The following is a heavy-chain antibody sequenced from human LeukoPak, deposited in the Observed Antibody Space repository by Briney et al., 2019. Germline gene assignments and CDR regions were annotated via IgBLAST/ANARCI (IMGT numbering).Heavy chain of an antibody. CDR2: ISSSSSYI. CDR3: ASDRGYDSSGYNDAFDI. CDR1: GFTFSSYS. D-gene: IGHD3-22*01. V-gene: IGHV3-21*01. J-gene: IGHJ3*02. Sequence: PGGSLRLSCAASGFTFSSYSMNWVRQAPGKGLEWVSSISSSSSYIYYADSVKGRFTISRDNAKNSLYLQMNSLRAEDTAVYYCASDRGYDSSGYNDAFDIWGQGTMVTVSS.